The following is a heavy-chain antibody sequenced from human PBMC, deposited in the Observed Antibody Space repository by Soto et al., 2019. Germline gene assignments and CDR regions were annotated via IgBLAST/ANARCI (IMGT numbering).Heavy chain of an antibody. CDR2: IKSKTDGGTT. D-gene: IGHD3-10*01. CDR3: TTEVLFSQAYGSGSYIGYYYYGMDV. J-gene: IGHJ6*02. Sequence: GGSLRLSCAASGFTFSNAWMNWVRQAPGKGLEWVGRIKSKTDGGTTDYAAPVKGRFNISRDDSKNTLYLQMNGLKTEVTAVYYCTTEVLFSQAYGSGSYIGYYYYGMDVWGQGTTVTVSS. CDR1: GFTFSNAW. V-gene: IGHV3-15*07.